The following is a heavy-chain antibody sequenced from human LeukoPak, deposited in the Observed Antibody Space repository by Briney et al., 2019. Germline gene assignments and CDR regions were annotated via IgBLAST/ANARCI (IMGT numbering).Heavy chain of an antibody. CDR1: GFTFSSYA. J-gene: IGHJ4*02. CDR3: AKVRWDNSGWYYLDY. CDR2: ISYDGSNK. V-gene: IGHV3-30*04. D-gene: IGHD6-19*01. Sequence: QTGGSLRLSCAASGFTFSSYAMHWVRQAPGKGLEWVAVISYDGSNKYYTDSVKGRFTISRDNSKSTLYLQMNSLRAEDTAAYYCAKVRWDNSGWYYLDYWGQGTLVTVSS.